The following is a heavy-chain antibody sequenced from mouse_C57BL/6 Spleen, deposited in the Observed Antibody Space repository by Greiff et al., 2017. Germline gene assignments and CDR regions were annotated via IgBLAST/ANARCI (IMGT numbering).Heavy chain of an antibody. Sequence: VQLKESGPGLVKPSQSLSLTCSVTGYSITSGYYWNWIRQFPGNKLEWMGYISYDGSNNYNPSLKNRISITRDTSKNQFFLKLNAVTTEDTATYYCARETTTVVAMDYWGQGTSVTVSS. J-gene: IGHJ4*01. CDR3: ARETTTVVAMDY. V-gene: IGHV3-6*01. D-gene: IGHD1-1*01. CDR1: GYSITSGYY. CDR2: ISYDGSN.